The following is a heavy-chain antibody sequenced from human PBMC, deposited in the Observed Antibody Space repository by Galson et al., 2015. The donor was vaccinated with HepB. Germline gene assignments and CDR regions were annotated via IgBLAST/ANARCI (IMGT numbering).Heavy chain of an antibody. V-gene: IGHV4-39*01. J-gene: IGHJ4*02. D-gene: IGHD6-13*01. CDR1: GVSISSGSSY. CDR2: VYYTGST. CDR3: ARYIAGAIDY. Sequence: ETLSLTCSVSGVSISSGSSYWGWIRQPPGKGLEWLGTVYYTGSTSYNPSLKSRVTISVDTSKNQFSLRLSSVTAADTAVFYCARYIAGAIDYWGQGTLVTVSS.